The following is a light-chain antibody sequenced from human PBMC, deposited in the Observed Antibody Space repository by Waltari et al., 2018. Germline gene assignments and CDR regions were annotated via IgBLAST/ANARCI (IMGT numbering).Light chain of an antibody. V-gene: IGKV1-5*03. CDR1: QNIDTW. CDR3: QQYNSYSCG. Sequence: DIHLTQSPSTLSASVGDRVTITCRASQNIDTWLAWYQQKPGKAPKLLIYKASYLQSGVPARVSGRGAWTEFTLTIDSLQPDDFATYHCQQYNSYSCGFGPGTTVDLK. CDR2: KAS. J-gene: IGKJ3*01.